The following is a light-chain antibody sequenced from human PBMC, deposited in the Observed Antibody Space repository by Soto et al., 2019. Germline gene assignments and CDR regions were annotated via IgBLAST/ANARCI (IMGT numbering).Light chain of an antibody. Sequence: EIVLTQSPATLSLSPGERATLSCRASQNLNIYLAWYQQKPGQAPRLLIYDASNRATGIPARFSGSGSETDFTLTISSLEPGDFAVYYCQQRRNWPITFGQGTRLEIK. CDR3: QQRRNWPIT. CDR1: QNLNIY. J-gene: IGKJ5*01. CDR2: DAS. V-gene: IGKV3-11*01.